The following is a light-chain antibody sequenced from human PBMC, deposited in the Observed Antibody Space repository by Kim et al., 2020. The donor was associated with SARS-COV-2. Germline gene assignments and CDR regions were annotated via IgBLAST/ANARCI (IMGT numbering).Light chain of an antibody. J-gene: IGKJ2*01. V-gene: IGKV3-15*01. CDR3: QQYNNWARDT. Sequence: VSPGERPNHTCRARQRVRSNFAWYQQKTGQAPRLLIYGASIRATGIPVRFRGSGSGTEFTLKNSSLQSEHFGVYDSQQYNNWARDTVGQGPKLE. CDR1: QRVRSN. CDR2: GAS.